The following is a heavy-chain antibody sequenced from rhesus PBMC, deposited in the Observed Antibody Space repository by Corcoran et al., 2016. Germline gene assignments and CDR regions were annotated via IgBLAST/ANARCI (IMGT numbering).Heavy chain of an antibody. CDR3: ARRCTGSGCHNY. CDR1: GCSIGGSW. CDR2: MDSSGST. V-gene: IGHV4-160*01. Sequence: QLQLQESGPGLVKPSATLSLTCAVSGCSIGGSWWCWVRPPPGKGLEWIGRMDSSGSTDYNPSLKNRVTISRDTSKNQYALKLSSVTAVDTAVYYCARRCTGSGCHNYWGQGVLVTVSS. J-gene: IGHJ4*01. D-gene: IGHD2-21*01.